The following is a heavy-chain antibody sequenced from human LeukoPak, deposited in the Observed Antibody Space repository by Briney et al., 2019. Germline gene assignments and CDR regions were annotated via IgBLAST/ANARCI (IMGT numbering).Heavy chain of an antibody. V-gene: IGHV3-53*01. Sequence: GGSLRLSCAVSGFTVSSNYMAWVRQAPGKGLEWVSVIYSGGTTYYADSVKGRFTTSRNNSKNTLYLQMNSLRAEDTAMYYCAREGSYDSSTMWYFDSWGQGTLVTVSS. CDR3: AREGSYDSSTMWYFDS. J-gene: IGHJ4*02. CDR2: IYSGGTT. CDR1: GFTVSSNY. D-gene: IGHD3-22*01.